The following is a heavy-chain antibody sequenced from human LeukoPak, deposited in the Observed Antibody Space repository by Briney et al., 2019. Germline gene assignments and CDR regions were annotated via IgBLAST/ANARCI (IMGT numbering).Heavy chain of an antibody. CDR2: ISGSGGST. V-gene: IGHV3-23*01. Sequence: GGSLRLSCAASGFTFSSYAMSWVRQAPGKGLEWVSAISGSGGSTYYADSVKGGFTISRDNSKNTLYLQMNSPRAEDTAVYYCAKSSTFYYYYSMDVWGKGTTVTVSS. CDR3: AKSSTFYYYYSMDV. CDR1: GFTFSSYA. J-gene: IGHJ6*03.